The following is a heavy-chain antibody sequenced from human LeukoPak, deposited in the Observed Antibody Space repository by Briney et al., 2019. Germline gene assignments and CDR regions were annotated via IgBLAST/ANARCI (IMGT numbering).Heavy chain of an antibody. CDR2: ISHTGSV. CDR3: ARHDDFLSPYDY. V-gene: IGHV4-4*02. J-gene: IGHJ4*02. D-gene: IGHD3-3*01. Sequence: SETLSLTCAVSGGSINSDYWWTWVRQSPGKGLEWIGEISHTGSVNYNLSLESRVTISTDKSKNQFSLMLRSVAAADTAVYYCARHDDFLSPYDYWGQGVLVIVSS. CDR1: GGSINSDYW.